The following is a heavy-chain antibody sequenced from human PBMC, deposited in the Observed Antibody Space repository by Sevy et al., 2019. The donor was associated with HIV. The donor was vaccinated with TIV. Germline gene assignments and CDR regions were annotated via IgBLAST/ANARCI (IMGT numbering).Heavy chain of an antibody. CDR3: ARGQWEHPF. D-gene: IGHD1-26*01. Sequence: SETLSLTCAVYGGSLSGFYWSWIRQPPGKGLEWIGEIMPSGITNYNPSLKSRVSISIDTSKNQFSLKVNSVTAADTATYYCARGQWEHPFWGQGTQVTVSS. CDR1: GGSLSGFY. J-gene: IGHJ4*02. CDR2: IMPSGIT. V-gene: IGHV4-34*01.